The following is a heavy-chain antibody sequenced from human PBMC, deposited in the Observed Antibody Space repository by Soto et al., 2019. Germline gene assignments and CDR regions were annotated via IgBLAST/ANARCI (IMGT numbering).Heavy chain of an antibody. D-gene: IGHD6-19*01. CDR2: IYTSGST. J-gene: IGHJ3*02. CDR3: ARDRGIAVAGAPEDAFDI. V-gene: IGHV4-4*07. CDR1: GGSISSYY. Sequence: QVQLQESGPGLVKPSETLSLTCTVSGGSISSYYWSWIRQPAGKGLEWLGRIYTSGSTNYNPSLKSRVTMSVDTSKNQFSLKLSSVTAADTAVYYCARDRGIAVAGAPEDAFDIWGQGTMVTVSS.